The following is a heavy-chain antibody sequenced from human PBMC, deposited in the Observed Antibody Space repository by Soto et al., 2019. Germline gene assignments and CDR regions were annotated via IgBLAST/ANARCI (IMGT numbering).Heavy chain of an antibody. CDR1: GFTFSSYG. V-gene: IGHV3-30*03. D-gene: IGHD5-18*01. J-gene: IGHJ4*02. Sequence: QAQLVESGGGVVQPGRSLRLSCAASGFTFSSYGMHWVRQAPGTGLVWVAVISYDGGLQHYADSVKGRFTISRGTSKNMVLPQMNSLRAEDTAVYYCVSDRGYGHASVPYSWGQGTLVSVSS. CDR2: ISYDGGLQ. CDR3: VSDRGYGHASVPYS.